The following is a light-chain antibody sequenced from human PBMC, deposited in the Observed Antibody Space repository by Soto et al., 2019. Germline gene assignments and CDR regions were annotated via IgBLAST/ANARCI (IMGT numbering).Light chain of an antibody. Sequence: EIVLTQSPGTLSLSPGERATLSCRASQSISFSYLAWYQQKPGQAPRLLIYGASNRATGIPDRFSGSGSGTDFTLTISRLEPEDFAMYYCQQYGRTFGLGTKVDIK. J-gene: IGKJ1*01. V-gene: IGKV3-20*01. CDR3: QQYGRT. CDR1: QSISFSY. CDR2: GAS.